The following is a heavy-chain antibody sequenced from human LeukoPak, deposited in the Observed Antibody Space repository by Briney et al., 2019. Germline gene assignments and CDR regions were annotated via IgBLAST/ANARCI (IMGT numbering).Heavy chain of an antibody. V-gene: IGHV4-59*12. D-gene: IGHD4-17*01. J-gene: IGHJ4*02. Sequence: SETLSLTCTVSGDSISNYYWSWIRQPPGKGLEWIGYVSYSGSTYYNPSLKSRVTISVDTSKNQFSLKLSSVTAADTAVYYCARDQDGDFDYWGQGTLVTVSS. CDR1: GDSISNYY. CDR3: ARDQDGDFDY. CDR2: VSYSGST.